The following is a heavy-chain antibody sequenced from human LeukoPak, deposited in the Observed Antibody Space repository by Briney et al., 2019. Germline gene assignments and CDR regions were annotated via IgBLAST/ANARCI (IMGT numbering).Heavy chain of an antibody. D-gene: IGHD6-13*01. CDR1: GFTFSSYS. V-gene: IGHV3-21*01. CDR3: ARDVAAASTAQTFDY. Sequence: GGSLRLSCAASGFTFSSYSMNWVRQAPGKGLEWVSSISSSSSYIYYADSVKGRFTISRDNAKNSLYLQMNSLRAEDTAVYYCARDVAAASTAQTFDYWGQGTLVTVSS. J-gene: IGHJ4*02. CDR2: ISSSSSYI.